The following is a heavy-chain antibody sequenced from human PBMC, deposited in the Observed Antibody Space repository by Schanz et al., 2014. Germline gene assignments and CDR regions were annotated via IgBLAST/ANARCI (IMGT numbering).Heavy chain of an antibody. Sequence: EVQLVESGGGLVKPGGSLRLSCAASGFTFSSYAMSWVRQAPGKGPEWVSYIRSSSTPIYYADSVKGRFTISRDNAKNSLYLQMNSLRAEDTAVYHCVSSGSYSSYAFWGQGTLVTVSS. V-gene: IGHV3-48*01. D-gene: IGHD3-10*01. CDR2: IRSSSTPI. CDR3: VSSGSYSSYAF. CDR1: GFTFSSYA. J-gene: IGHJ4*02.